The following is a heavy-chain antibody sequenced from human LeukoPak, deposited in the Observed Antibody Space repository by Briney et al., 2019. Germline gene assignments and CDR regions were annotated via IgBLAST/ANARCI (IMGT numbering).Heavy chain of an antibody. V-gene: IGHV3-30*18. D-gene: IGHD3-16*01. CDR1: GFTFGRYG. CDR3: AKAVDLYEGIDY. J-gene: IGHJ4*02. CDR2: ISYGGTNK. Sequence: QSGGSLRLSCAASGFTFGRYGMHWVRQAPGKGLEWVAVISYGGTNKYYADSVKGRFTISRGNSKNTLYLQMSSLRAEDTAVYYCAKAVDLYEGIDYWGQGTLVTVSS.